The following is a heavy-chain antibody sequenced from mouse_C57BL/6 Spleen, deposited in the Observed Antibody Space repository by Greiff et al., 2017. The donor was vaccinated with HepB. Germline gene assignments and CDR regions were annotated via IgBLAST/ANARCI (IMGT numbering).Heavy chain of an antibody. Sequence: EVQVVESGGGLVKPGGSLKLSCAASGFTFSSYTMSWVRQTPEKRLEWVATISGGGGNTYYPDSVKGRFTISRDNAKNTLYLQMSSLRSEDTALYYCARTDGSSSAWFAYWGQGTLVTVSA. CDR1: GFTFSSYT. J-gene: IGHJ3*01. CDR3: ARTDGSSSAWFAY. D-gene: IGHD1-1*01. CDR2: ISGGGGNT. V-gene: IGHV5-9*01.